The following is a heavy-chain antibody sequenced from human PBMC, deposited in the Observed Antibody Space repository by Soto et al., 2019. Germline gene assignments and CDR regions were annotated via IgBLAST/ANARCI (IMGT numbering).Heavy chain of an antibody. J-gene: IGHJ4*02. CDR3: AREKVGGNTAMALDSHFDY. CDR2: IIPILGIA. CDR1: GGTFSIYT. D-gene: IGHD5-18*01. Sequence: ASVKVSCKASGGTFSIYTISWVRQAPGQGLEWMGRIIPILGIANYAQKFQGRVTITADKSTSTAYMELSSLRSEDTAVYYCAREKVGGNTAMALDSHFDYWGQGTLVTVSS. V-gene: IGHV1-69*04.